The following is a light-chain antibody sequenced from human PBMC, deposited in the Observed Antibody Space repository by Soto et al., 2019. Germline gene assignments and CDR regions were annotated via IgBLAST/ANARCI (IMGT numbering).Light chain of an antibody. CDR2: GAS. V-gene: IGKV3-20*01. CDR3: QQDDSSPWT. Sequence: EIVLTQSPGTLSLSPGERATLSCRASQSVSSSYLAWYQQKPGQAPRVVIYGASSRATGIPDRFSGSGSGTDFTLTISRLEPEDFAVYYCQQDDSSPWTFDQVTKVEIK. CDR1: QSVSSSY. J-gene: IGKJ1*01.